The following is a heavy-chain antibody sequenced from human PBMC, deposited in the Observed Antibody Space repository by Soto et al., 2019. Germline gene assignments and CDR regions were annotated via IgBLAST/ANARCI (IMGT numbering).Heavy chain of an antibody. V-gene: IGHV1-3*01. CDR1: GYTFTSYA. J-gene: IGHJ4*02. D-gene: IGHD1-26*01. CDR2: INAGNGNT. Sequence: QVQLVQSGAEVKKPGASVKVSCKASGYTFTSYAMHWVRQAPGQRLEWMGWINAGNGNTKYSQKFQGRVTITRDTSASAAYMELSSLRSEDTAVYYCARAYSIVGADYWGQGTLVTVSS. CDR3: ARAYSIVGADY.